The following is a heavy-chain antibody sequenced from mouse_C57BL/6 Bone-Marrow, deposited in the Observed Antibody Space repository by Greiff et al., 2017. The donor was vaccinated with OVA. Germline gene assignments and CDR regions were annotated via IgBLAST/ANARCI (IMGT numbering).Heavy chain of an antibody. J-gene: IGHJ4*01. CDR1: GFSFNTYA. CDR2: IRSKSNNYAT. V-gene: IGHV10-1*01. D-gene: IGHD2-2*01. Sequence: EVQGVESGGGLVQPKGSLKLSCAASGFSFNTYAMNWVRQAPGKGLEWVARIRSKSNNYATYYADSVKDRFTISRDDSESMLYLQMNNLKTEDTAMYYCVRREVMVTTGYYYAMDYWGQGTSVTVSS. CDR3: VRREVMVTTGYYYAMDY.